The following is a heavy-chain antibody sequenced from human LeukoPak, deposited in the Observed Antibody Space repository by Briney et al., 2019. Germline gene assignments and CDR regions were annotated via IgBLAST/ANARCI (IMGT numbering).Heavy chain of an antibody. D-gene: IGHD1-26*01. Sequence: KPGGSLRLSCAASGFTFSSYSMNWVRQAPGKGLEWVSSISSSSSYIYYADSVKGRFTISRDNAKNSLYLQMNSLRAEDTAVYYCAKAGGGSYHNWYYFDYWGQGTLVTVSS. CDR1: GFTFSSYS. CDR3: AKAGGGSYHNWYYFDY. CDR2: ISSSSSYI. V-gene: IGHV3-21*04. J-gene: IGHJ4*02.